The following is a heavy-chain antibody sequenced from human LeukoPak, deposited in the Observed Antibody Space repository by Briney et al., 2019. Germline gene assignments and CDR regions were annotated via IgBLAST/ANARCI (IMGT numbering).Heavy chain of an antibody. CDR3: AKEVYYDSSGYFRPNWFDP. V-gene: IGHV3-23*01. CDR2: ISGSGGST. Sequence: GGSLRLSCAASGFTFSNYAMGWVRQAPGKGLEWVSAISGSGGSTYYADSVKGRFTISRDNSKNTLYLQMNSLRAEDTAVYYCAKEVYYDSSGYFRPNWFDPWGQGTLVTVSS. J-gene: IGHJ5*02. D-gene: IGHD3-22*01. CDR1: GFTFSNYA.